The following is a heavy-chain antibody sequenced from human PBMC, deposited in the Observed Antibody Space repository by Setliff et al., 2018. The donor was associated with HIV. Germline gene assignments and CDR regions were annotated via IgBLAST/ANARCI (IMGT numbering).Heavy chain of an antibody. CDR1: GGSFSGYY. D-gene: IGHD6-19*01. CDR3: ARVAVAGTTFDVFDI. J-gene: IGHJ3*02. Sequence: ETLSLTCAVYGGSFSGYYWSWIRQPPGKGLEWIGEINHSGSTNYNPSLKSRVTIPVDTSKNQFSLKMSSVTAADTAVYYCARVAVAGTTFDVFDIWGQGTMVTVSS. V-gene: IGHV4-34*01. CDR2: INHSGST.